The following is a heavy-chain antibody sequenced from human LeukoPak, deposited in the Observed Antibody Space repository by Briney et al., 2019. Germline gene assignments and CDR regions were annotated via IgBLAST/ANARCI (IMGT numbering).Heavy chain of an antibody. CDR1: GFTFSNHA. D-gene: IGHD1-26*01. J-gene: IGHJ4*02. CDR3: VRQQTPHGNFDY. V-gene: IGHV3-13*01. CDR2: IGTAGDT. Sequence: PGGSLRLSSATSGFTFSNHAMHWVRQATGKGLEWVSAIGTAGDTFYPGSVKGRFTISRENAKNSLSLQMNSLRAEDTAVYYCVRQQTPHGNFDYWGQGTLVTVSS.